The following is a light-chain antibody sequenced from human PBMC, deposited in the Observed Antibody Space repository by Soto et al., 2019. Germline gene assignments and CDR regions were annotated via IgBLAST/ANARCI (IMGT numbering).Light chain of an antibody. V-gene: IGKV1-6*01. CDR3: LQDHSFLT. J-gene: IGKJ3*01. Sequence: AIQMTQSPASLSASVGDRVTITCRASHDIGNDLAWYQQRPGKAPKLLIYSTSSLQPGVPSRFSGSGSGTDFTLSINSLQPEDFATYYCLQDHSFLTFGPGTKVHF. CDR2: STS. CDR1: HDIGND.